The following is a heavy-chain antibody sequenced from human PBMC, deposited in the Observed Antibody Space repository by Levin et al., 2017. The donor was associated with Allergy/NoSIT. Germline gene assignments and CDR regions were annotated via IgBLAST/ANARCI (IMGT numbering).Heavy chain of an antibody. CDR2: IYSGGST. CDR1: GFTVSSNY. J-gene: IGHJ6*02. V-gene: IGHV3-53*01. D-gene: IGHD6-19*01. CDR3: ARDGRGWYGGGGVYYYYYGMDV. Sequence: GESLKISCAASGFTVSSNYMSWVRQAPGKGLEWVSVIYSGGSTYYADSVKGRFTISRDNSKNTLYLQMNSLRAEDTAVYYCARDGRGWYGGGGVYYYYYGMDVWGQGTTVTVSS.